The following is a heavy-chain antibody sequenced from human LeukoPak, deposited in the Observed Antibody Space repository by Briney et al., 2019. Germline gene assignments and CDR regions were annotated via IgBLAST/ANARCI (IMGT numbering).Heavy chain of an antibody. Sequence: SETLSLTCSVSGGSMSSHYWSWIRQPPGKGLEWIGYIFYSGSTNYNPSLKSRVTISVDTSKNQFSLKLSSVTAADTAVYYCASYSSTWPNHYFDSWGQGTLVTVSS. CDR3: ASYSSTWPNHYFDS. CDR1: GGSMSSHY. J-gene: IGHJ4*02. CDR2: IFYSGST. V-gene: IGHV4-59*08. D-gene: IGHD6-13*01.